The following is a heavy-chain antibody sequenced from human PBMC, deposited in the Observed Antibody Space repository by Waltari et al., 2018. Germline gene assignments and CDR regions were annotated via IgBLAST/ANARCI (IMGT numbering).Heavy chain of an antibody. Sequence: QVQLQQWGAGLLKPSETLSLTCAVSGGSFSGYYWSWIRQPPGKGLEWIGEINHSESTNYNPSLKSRVTISVDTSKNQFSLKLSSVTAADTAVYYCARGLRPGIVPWAFDIWGQGTMVTVSS. CDR1: GGSFSGYY. J-gene: IGHJ3*02. CDR3: ARGLRPGIVPWAFDI. V-gene: IGHV4-34*01. CDR2: INHSEST. D-gene: IGHD3-22*01.